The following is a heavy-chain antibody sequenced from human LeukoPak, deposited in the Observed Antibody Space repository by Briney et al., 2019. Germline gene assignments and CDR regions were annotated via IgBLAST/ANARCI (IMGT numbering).Heavy chain of an antibody. J-gene: IGHJ4*02. CDR1: GFTFDDYA. D-gene: IGHD2-21*01. CDR3: AKSKDWYYFDY. V-gene: IGHV3-9*03. CDR2: ISWNSGSI. Sequence: GGSLRLSCAASGFTFDDYAMHWVRQAPGEGLEWVSGISWNSGSIGYADSVKGRFTISRDNAKNSLYLQMNSLRAEDMALYYCAKSKDWYYFDYWGQGTLVTVSS.